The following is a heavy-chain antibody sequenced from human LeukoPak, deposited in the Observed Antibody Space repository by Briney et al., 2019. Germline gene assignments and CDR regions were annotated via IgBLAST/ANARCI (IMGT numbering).Heavy chain of an antibody. Sequence: SETLSLTCTVSVGSISTYYWNWIRQSPGKGLEWIGYIYYSGSTKYNPSLTSRVSVSIDTSKNQFSLKLTSVTAADTAVYYCARRAGTTFDYWGQGILVSVSS. J-gene: IGHJ4*02. CDR2: IYYSGST. CDR3: ARRAGTTFDY. V-gene: IGHV4-59*08. D-gene: IGHD3-10*01. CDR1: VGSISTYY.